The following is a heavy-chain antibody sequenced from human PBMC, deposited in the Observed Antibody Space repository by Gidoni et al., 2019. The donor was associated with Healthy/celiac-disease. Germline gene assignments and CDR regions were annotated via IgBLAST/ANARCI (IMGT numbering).Heavy chain of an antibody. CDR3: ARVGSGSYFDSARDYYYYGMDV. CDR1: GGTFSSYA. D-gene: IGHD1-26*01. Sequence: QVQLVQSGAAVKKPGSSVKVSCKASGGTFSSYAISWVRQAPGQGLEWMGGIIPIFGTANYAQKFQGRVTITADESTSTAYMELSSLRSEDTAVYYCARVGSGSYFDSARDYYYYGMDVWGQGTTVTVSS. CDR2: IIPIFGTA. J-gene: IGHJ6*02. V-gene: IGHV1-69*01.